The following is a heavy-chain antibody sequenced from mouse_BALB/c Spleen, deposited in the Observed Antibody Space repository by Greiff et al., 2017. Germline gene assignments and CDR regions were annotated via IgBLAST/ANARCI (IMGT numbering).Heavy chain of an antibody. CDR2: ISSGGSYT. CDR3: ARHNRSYAMDY. D-gene: IGHD2-14*01. Sequence: EVKLVESGGGLVKPGGSLKLSCAASGFTFSDYYMYWVRQTPEKRLEWVATISSGGSYTYYPDSVKGRFTISRDNAKNTLYLQMSSLKSEDTAMYYCARHNRSYAMDYWGQGTSVTVSS. V-gene: IGHV5-4*02. CDR1: GFTFSDYY. J-gene: IGHJ4*01.